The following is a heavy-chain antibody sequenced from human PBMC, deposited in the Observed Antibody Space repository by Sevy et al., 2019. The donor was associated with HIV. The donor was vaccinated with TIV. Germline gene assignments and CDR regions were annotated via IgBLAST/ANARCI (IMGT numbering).Heavy chain of an antibody. CDR3: VREVSQYSYSDY. Sequence: AGSLRLSCAASGFTFSNDAMSWVRQTPGKALEWVSAISGSADATYYTDSVKGRFTISRDNSKNTVYLQMNSLRAEDTAVYYCVREVSQYSYSDYWGQGTLVTVSS. V-gene: IGHV3-23*01. J-gene: IGHJ4*02. CDR2: ISGSADAT. CDR1: GFTFSNDA. D-gene: IGHD5-18*01.